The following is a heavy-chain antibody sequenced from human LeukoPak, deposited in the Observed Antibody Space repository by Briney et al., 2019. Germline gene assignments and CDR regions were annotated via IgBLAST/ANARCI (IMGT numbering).Heavy chain of an antibody. D-gene: IGHD3-10*01. CDR3: ARDAGATGLH. Sequence: GSLRLSCAASGFTFSDYALGWVRQAPGRGLEWVATLSGSGAGTYYSDSVQGRFTISRDNSKNTLYPQMNSLRAEDTAVYYCARDAGATGLHWGQGTLVTVSS. CDR2: LSGSGAGT. V-gene: IGHV3-23*01. CDR1: GFTFSDYA. J-gene: IGHJ1*01.